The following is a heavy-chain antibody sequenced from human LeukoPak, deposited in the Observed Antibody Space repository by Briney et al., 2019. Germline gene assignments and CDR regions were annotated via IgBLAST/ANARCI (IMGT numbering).Heavy chain of an antibody. V-gene: IGHV1-69*05. D-gene: IGHD1-26*01. Sequence: SVKVSCKASVGTFSSYAISWVRQAPGQGLEWMGGIIPIFGTANYAQKFQGRVTITTDESTSTAYMELSSLRSEDTAVYYCARDALVGATYFDYWGQGTLVTVSS. CDR3: ARDALVGATYFDY. J-gene: IGHJ4*02. CDR2: IIPIFGTA. CDR1: VGTFSSYA.